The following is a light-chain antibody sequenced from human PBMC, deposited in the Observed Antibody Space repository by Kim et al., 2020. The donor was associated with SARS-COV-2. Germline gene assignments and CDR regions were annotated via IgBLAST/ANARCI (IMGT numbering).Light chain of an antibody. CDR2: GTS. J-gene: IGLJ3*02. CDR1: TGAVNRANY. V-gene: IGLV7-43*01. CDR3: LLNYGGRWV. Sequence: PGGTVTLTCASSTGAVNRANYANWLQQKTGQAPRALVHGTSNRHSWTPARFSGSLIGDKAALTLSPVEHEDEADYDCLLNYGGRWVFGGGTQLTVL.